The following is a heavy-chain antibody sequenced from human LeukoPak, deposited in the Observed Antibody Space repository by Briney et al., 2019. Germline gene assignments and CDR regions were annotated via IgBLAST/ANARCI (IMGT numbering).Heavy chain of an antibody. V-gene: IGHV4-34*01. CDR3: ARVDYYDSSGYYDY. CDR1: GGSFSGYY. D-gene: IGHD3-22*01. CDR2: INHSGST. Sequence: PSETLSLTCAVYGGSFSGYYWSWIRQPPGKGLEWIGEINHSGSTNYNPSLKSRVTISVDTSKNQFSLKLSSVTAADTVVYYCARVDYYDSSGYYDYWGQGTLVTVSS. J-gene: IGHJ4*02.